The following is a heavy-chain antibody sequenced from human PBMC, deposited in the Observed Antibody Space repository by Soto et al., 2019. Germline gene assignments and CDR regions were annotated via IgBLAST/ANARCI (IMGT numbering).Heavy chain of an antibody. V-gene: IGHV3-74*01. Sequence: GGSLRLSCAASGFTLSPFWMHWVRQAPGKGLVWVSRINSGASFTNYADSVKGRFTISRDNAKNTLYLQMNSLRAEDTAVYYCAASLSGDPYPLDYWGQGTLVTVSS. J-gene: IGHJ4*02. CDR2: INSGASFT. CDR3: AASLSGDPYPLDY. D-gene: IGHD7-27*01. CDR1: GFTLSPFW.